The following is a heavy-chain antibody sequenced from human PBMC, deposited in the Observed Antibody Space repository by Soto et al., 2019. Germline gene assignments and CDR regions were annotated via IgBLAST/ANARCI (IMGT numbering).Heavy chain of an antibody. V-gene: IGHV4-31*03. Sequence: KPSETLSLTCTVSGDSISGGASFWSWIRQPPGKGLEWIANVYYSGSSYYNPSLKSRLTISVDTTKNQFSLQLKSMTAADTAVYYCAKLYCTSSTCYFPGWFDPWGQGTLVTVYS. CDR2: VYYSGSS. CDR3: AKLYCTSSTCYFPGWFDP. CDR1: GDSISGGASF. J-gene: IGHJ5*02. D-gene: IGHD2-2*01.